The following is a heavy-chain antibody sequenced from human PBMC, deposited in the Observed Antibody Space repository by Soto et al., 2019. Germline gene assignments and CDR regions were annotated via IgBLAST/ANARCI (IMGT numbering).Heavy chain of an antibody. CDR1: GFTFGDYW. J-gene: IGHJ4*02. CDR3: ATAEADY. V-gene: IGHV3-74*01. CDR2: MNSDGSEI. Sequence: GGSLRLSCAASGFTFGDYWMHWVRQAPGKGLEWVSRMNSDGSEINYADSVKGRFIVSRDNAKSTLHLQMTSLRVEDTAVYYCATAEADYWGTGLLVTVSS.